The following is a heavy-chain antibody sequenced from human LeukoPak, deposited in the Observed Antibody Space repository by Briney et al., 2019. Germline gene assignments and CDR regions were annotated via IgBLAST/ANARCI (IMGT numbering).Heavy chain of an antibody. Sequence: GGSLRLSCAPSGFTFSRHGMHWVRQAPGKGLEWVANIKQDGSEKYYVDSVKGRFTVSRDNAENSLYLQMSSLRAEDTAVYYCARLTQLARGRYWGQGTLVTVSS. D-gene: IGHD6-6*01. J-gene: IGHJ4*02. CDR1: GFTFSRHG. CDR3: ARLTQLARGRY. CDR2: IKQDGSEK. V-gene: IGHV3-7*03.